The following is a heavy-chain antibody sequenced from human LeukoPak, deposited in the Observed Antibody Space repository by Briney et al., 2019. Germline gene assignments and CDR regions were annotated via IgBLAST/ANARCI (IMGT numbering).Heavy chain of an antibody. Sequence: GGSLTLSCAASGFTFSSYAMSWVRQAPGEGLEWVSSISSSGGSTYYADSVKGRFTISRDNCKNTLYLQMNSLRPEDTAVYYCARDAKQLPYWGEGTLVTVSS. J-gene: IGHJ4*02. CDR3: ARDAKQLPY. V-gene: IGHV3-23*01. CDR2: ISSSGGST. CDR1: GFTFSSYA. D-gene: IGHD5-24*01.